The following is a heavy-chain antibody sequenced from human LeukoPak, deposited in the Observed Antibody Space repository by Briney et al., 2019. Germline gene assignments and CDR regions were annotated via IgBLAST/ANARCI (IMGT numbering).Heavy chain of an antibody. V-gene: IGHV4-34*01. D-gene: IGHD3-22*01. CDR2: INHSGST. Sequence: PSETLSLTCAVYGGSFSGYYWSWIRQPPGKGLEWIGEINHSGSTNYNPSLKSRVTISVDTSKNQFSLKLSSVTAADTAVYYCARRLGGYYALYYYYYMDVWGKGTTGTVSS. J-gene: IGHJ6*03. CDR1: GGSFSGYY. CDR3: ARRLGGYYALYYYYYMDV.